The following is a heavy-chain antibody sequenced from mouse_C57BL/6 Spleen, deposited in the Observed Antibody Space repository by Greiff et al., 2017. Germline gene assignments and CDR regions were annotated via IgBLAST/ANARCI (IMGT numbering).Heavy chain of an antibody. CDR1: GYTFTSYW. Sequence: QVQLQQPGAELVKPGASVKLSCKASGYTFTSYWMQWVKQRPGQGLEWIGEIDPSDSYTNYNQKFKGKATLTVDTSSSTAYMQLGSLTSEDSAVYYCASIPRRGLYAMDYWGQGTSVTVSS. J-gene: IGHJ4*01. V-gene: IGHV1-50*01. CDR3: ASIPRRGLYAMDY. D-gene: IGHD2-12*01. CDR2: IDPSDSYT.